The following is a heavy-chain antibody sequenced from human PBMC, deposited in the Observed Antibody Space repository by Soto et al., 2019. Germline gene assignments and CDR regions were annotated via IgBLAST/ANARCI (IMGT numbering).Heavy chain of an antibody. CDR2: ISSSSSYT. J-gene: IGHJ4*02. D-gene: IGHD7-27*01. CDR3: ASSSGDLEAYDY. V-gene: IGHV3-11*06. Sequence: GGSLRLSCAASGFTFSDYYMSWIRQAPGKGLEWVSYISSSSSYTNYADSVKGRFTISRDNAKNSLYLQMNSLRAEDTAVYYCASSSGDLEAYDYWGQGTLVTVSS. CDR1: GFTFSDYY.